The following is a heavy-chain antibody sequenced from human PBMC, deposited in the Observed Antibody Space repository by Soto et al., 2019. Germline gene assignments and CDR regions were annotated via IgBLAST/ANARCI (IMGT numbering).Heavy chain of an antibody. CDR1: GFTFSSYG. J-gene: IGHJ6*02. Sequence: GGSQRLSCAASGFTFSSYGMHWVRQAPGKGLEWVAVIWYDGSNKYYADSVKGRFTISSDNSKNTLYLQMNSLRAEDTAVYYCTRDHGYGYGMDVWGQGTTVTVSS. V-gene: IGHV3-33*01. D-gene: IGHD5-12*01. CDR3: TRDHGYGYGMDV. CDR2: IWYDGSNK.